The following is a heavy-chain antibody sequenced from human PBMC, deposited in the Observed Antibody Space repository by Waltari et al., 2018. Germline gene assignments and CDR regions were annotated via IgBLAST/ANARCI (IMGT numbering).Heavy chain of an antibody. CDR2: INPNSGGT. Sequence: QVQLVQSGAEVKKPGASVKVSCKASGYTFTGYYMHWVRQAPGQGLEWMGWINPNSGGTNYAQKFQGRVTMTRDTSISTAYMELSRLRSDDTAVYYCAREVPLWFGEGPFDYWGQGTLVTVSS. D-gene: IGHD3-10*01. CDR1: GYTFTGYY. CDR3: AREVPLWFGEGPFDY. J-gene: IGHJ4*02. V-gene: IGHV1-2*02.